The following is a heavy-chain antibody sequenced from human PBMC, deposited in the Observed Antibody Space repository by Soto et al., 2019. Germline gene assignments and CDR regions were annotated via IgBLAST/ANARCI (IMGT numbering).Heavy chain of an antibody. CDR3: AKDCVWRWLVPDAFDI. CDR2: ISYDGSNK. CDR1: GFTFSSYG. J-gene: IGHJ3*02. V-gene: IGHV3-30*18. Sequence: QVQLVESGGGVVQPGRSLRLSCAASGFTFSSYGMHWVRQAPGKGLEWVAVISYDGSNKYYADSVKGRFTISRDNSENQLDQQMNRLRGEDTAVDYCAKDCVWRWLVPDAFDIWGQGTMVTVSS. D-gene: IGHD6-19*01.